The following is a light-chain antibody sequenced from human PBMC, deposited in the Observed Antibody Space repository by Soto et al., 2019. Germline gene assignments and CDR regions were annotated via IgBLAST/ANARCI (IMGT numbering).Light chain of an antibody. CDR2: DVS. CDR3: SSYTSTGTRV. Sequence: QSALTQPASVSGSPGQSITISCTGTSSDVGGYNYVSWYQHHPGKAPKLMIYDVSSRPSGVSNRFSGSKSGNTASLIISGRQAEDEAHYYCSSYTSTGTRVFGGGTKLTVL. J-gene: IGLJ2*01. V-gene: IGLV2-14*01. CDR1: SSDVGGYNY.